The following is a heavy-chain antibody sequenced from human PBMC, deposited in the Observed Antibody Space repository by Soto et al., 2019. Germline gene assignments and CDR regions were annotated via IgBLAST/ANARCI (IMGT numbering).Heavy chain of an antibody. J-gene: IGHJ6*03. CDR1: GGSISSSSYY. CDR2: IYYSGST. D-gene: IGHD6-19*01. Sequence: SETLSLTCTVSGGSISSSSYYWGWIRQPPGKGLEWIGSIYYSGSTYYNPSLKSRVTISVDTSKNQFSLKLSSVTAADTAVYYCARQVPPSSGRRDYYYMDVWGKGTTVTVPS. CDR3: ARQVPPSSGRRDYYYMDV. V-gene: IGHV4-39*01.